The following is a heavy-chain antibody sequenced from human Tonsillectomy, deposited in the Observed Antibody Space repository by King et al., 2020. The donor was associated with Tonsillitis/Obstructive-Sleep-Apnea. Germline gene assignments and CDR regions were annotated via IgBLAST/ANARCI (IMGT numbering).Heavy chain of an antibody. Sequence: QLQESGPGLVKPSETLSLTCTISGGSISSFYWSWIRQPPGKGLEWIGYIYYSGRTKYNPPLKSRVPISVDTSKNKFSLKLSSVTAADTAVYYCAREALDAFDIWGQGTMVTVSS. CDR2: IYYSGRT. CDR1: GGSISSFY. J-gene: IGHJ3*02. V-gene: IGHV4-59*01. CDR3: AREALDAFDI.